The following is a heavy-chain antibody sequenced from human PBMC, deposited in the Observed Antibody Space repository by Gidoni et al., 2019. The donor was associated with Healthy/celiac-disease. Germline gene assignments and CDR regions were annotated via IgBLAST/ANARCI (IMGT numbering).Heavy chain of an antibody. D-gene: IGHD3-10*01. CDR1: GGSLSSYY. V-gene: IGHV4-59*01. Sequence: VQLQASGPGLVKPSETLSLTCPVSGGSLSSYYCSWFRQPPGKGLEWIGYIYYSGSTNYNPSLKSRVTISVDTSKNQFSLKLSSVTAADTAVYYCARADYYGSGSLEFDHWGQGTLVTVSS. J-gene: IGHJ5*02. CDR2: IYYSGST. CDR3: ARADYYGSGSLEFDH.